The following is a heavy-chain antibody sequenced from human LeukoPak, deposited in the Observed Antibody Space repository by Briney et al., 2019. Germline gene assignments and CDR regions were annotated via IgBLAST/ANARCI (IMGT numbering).Heavy chain of an antibody. CDR1: GFTFSSYA. Sequence: GGSLRLSCAASGFTFSSYAMHWVRQAPGKGLEWVAVISYDGSNKYYADSVKGRFTISRDNSKNTLYLQMNSLRAEDTAVYYCARDESDYGETTNCFDYWGQGTLVTVSS. CDR3: ARDESDYGETTNCFDY. J-gene: IGHJ4*02. V-gene: IGHV3-30-3*01. CDR2: ISYDGSNK. D-gene: IGHD4-17*01.